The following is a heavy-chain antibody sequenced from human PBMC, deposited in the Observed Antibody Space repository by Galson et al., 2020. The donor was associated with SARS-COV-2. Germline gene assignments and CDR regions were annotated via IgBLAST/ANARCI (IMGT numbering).Heavy chain of an antibody. CDR2: INWSGGTT. J-gene: IGHJ6*02. CDR3: ARKDYYGSGNDV. V-gene: IGHV3-20*04. D-gene: IGHD3-10*01. CDR1: GFICGDYG. Sequence: GGSLRLSCAASGFICGDYGMTWVRQVPGKGLEWVSGINWSGGTTVYADSVKGRFTISRDNAKNSLYLQMSSLRVEDTAFYYCARKDYYGSGNDVWGQGTTVTVSS.